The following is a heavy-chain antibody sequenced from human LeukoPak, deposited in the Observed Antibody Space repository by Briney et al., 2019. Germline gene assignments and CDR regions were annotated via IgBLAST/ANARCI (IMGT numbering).Heavy chain of an antibody. D-gene: IGHD1-26*01. CDR3: ARRGSYYGDSMDY. V-gene: IGHV3-64*01. CDR1: GFTFSTYA. Sequence: GGSLRLSCAASGFTFSTYAMHWVRQAPGKGLEYVSAISSNGGSTYYANSVKGRFTISRDNSKNTLYPHMGSLRAEDMAVYYCARRGSYYGDSMDYWGQGTLVTVSS. J-gene: IGHJ4*02. CDR2: ISSNGGST.